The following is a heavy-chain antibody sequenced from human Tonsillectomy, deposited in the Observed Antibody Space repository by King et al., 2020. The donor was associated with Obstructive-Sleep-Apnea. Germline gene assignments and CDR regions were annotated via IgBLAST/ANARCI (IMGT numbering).Heavy chain of an antibody. D-gene: IGHD5-24*01. Sequence: QLQESGPGLVKPSETLSLTCTVSGGSISSSSYYWGWIRQPPGKGLEWIGSIYDGGRTYYNPSLKSRVTISVDTSKNQFSLKLRSATAADTAVYYCARDRSEQATSAGIDYWGQGTLVTVSS. V-gene: IGHV4-39*07. CDR1: GGSISSSSYY. J-gene: IGHJ4*02. CDR3: ARDRSEQATSAGIDY. CDR2: IYDGGRT.